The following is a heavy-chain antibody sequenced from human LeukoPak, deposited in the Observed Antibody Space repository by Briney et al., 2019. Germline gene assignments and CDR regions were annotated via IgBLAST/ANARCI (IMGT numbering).Heavy chain of an antibody. CDR1: GYTFTGYY. CDR3: ARSWGSGWADY. V-gene: IGHV1-8*03. D-gene: IGHD6-19*01. Sequence: ASVKVSCKASGYTFTGYYMYWVRQATGQGLEWMGWMNPNSGNTGYAQKFQGRVTITRNTSISTAYMELSSLRSEDTAVYYCARSWGSGWADYWGQGTLVTVSS. J-gene: IGHJ4*02. CDR2: MNPNSGNT.